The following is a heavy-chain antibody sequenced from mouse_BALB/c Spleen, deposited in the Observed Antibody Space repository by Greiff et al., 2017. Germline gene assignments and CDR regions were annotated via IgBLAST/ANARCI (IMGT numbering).Heavy chain of an antibody. J-gene: IGHJ3*01. CDR1: GYTFTSYT. V-gene: IGHV1-4*02. CDR3: ARDGPDPFAY. D-gene: IGHD2-3*01. CDR2: INPSSGYT. Sequence: VQLQQSAAELARPGASVKMSCKASGYTFTSYTMHWVKQRPGQGLEWIGYINPSSGYTEYNQKFKDKTTLTADKSSSTAYMQLSSLTSEDSAVYYCARDGPDPFAYWGQGTVVTVSA.